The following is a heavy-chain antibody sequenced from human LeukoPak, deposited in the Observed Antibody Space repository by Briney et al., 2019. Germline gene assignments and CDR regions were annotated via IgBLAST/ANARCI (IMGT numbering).Heavy chain of an antibody. J-gene: IGHJ4*02. D-gene: IGHD2-21*02. CDR2: INPNSGGT. Sequence: ASVKVSCRASGYTFTGYYMHWVRQAPGQGLEWMGWINPNSGGTNYAQKFQGRVTMTRDTSISTAYMELSRLRSDDTAVYYCARNPDEVTLFDYWGQGTLVTVSS. CDR1: GYTFTGYY. CDR3: ARNPDEVTLFDY. V-gene: IGHV1-2*02.